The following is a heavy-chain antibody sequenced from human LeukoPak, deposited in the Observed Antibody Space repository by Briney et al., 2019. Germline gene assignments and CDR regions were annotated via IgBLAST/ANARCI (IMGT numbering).Heavy chain of an antibody. V-gene: IGHV4-34*01. CDR1: GGSFSGYY. CDR2: INHSGST. Sequence: PSETLSLTCAVYGGSFSGYYWSWIRQPPGKGLEWIGEINHSGSTNYNPSLKSRVTISVDTSKNQFSLKLSSVTAADTDCYYCAGGFKKDIWSGYRGYYYMDVWGKGTTVTVSS. CDR3: AGGFKKDIWSGYRGYYYMDV. J-gene: IGHJ6*03. D-gene: IGHD3-3*01.